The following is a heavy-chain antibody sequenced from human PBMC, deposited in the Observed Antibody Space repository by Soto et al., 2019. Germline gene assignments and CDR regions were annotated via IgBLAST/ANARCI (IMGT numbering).Heavy chain of an antibody. Sequence: GGSLRLSCAASGFTFSSYGMHWVRQAPGKGLEWVAVISYDGSNKYYADSVKGRFTISRDNSKNTLYLQMNSLRAEDTAVYYCAKEGTSSGWFYFDYWGQGTLVTVSS. CDR2: ISYDGSNK. J-gene: IGHJ4*02. CDR3: AKEGTSSGWFYFDY. D-gene: IGHD6-19*01. CDR1: GFTFSSYG. V-gene: IGHV3-30*18.